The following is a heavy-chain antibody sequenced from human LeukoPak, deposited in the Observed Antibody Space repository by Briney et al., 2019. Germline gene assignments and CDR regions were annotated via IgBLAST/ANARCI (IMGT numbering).Heavy chain of an antibody. V-gene: IGHV1-8*01. D-gene: IGHD5-18*01. CDR2: MNPNSGNT. J-gene: IGHJ4*02. Sequence: APVKVSCKASGYTFTSYDINWVRQATGQGLEWMGWMNPNSGNTGYAQKFQGRVTMTRNTSLSTAYMELSSLRSEDTAVYYCASRYRYGDGFDYWGQGTLVTVSS. CDR3: ASRYRYGDGFDY. CDR1: GYTFTSYD.